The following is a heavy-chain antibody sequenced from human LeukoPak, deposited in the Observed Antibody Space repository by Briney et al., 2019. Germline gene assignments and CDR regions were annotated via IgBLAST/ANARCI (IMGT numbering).Heavy chain of an antibody. J-gene: IGHJ4*02. CDR2: ISAYNGNT. CDR1: GYTFTSYG. D-gene: IGHD2-21*02. Sequence: ASVTVSCMASGYTFTSYGISWVRQAPGQGLEGMGWISAYNGNTNYAQTLQGRATMTTDTSTSTAYMELRSLRSDDTAVYYCARAYCGDDCSFDYWGQGTLVTVSS. V-gene: IGHV1-18*01. CDR3: ARAYCGDDCSFDY.